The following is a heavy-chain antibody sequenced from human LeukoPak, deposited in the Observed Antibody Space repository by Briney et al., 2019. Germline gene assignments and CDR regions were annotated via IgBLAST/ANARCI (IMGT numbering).Heavy chain of an antibody. CDR1: GGSISSYY. CDR2: IYYSGST. Sequence: PSETLSLTCTVSGGSISSYYWSWIRRPAGKGLEWIGYIYYSGSTNYNPSLKSRVTISVDTSKNQFSLKLNSVTAADTAVYYCARVTGYMIEDYFDYWGQGILVTVSS. CDR3: ARVTGYMIEDYFDY. V-gene: IGHV4-59*01. J-gene: IGHJ4*02. D-gene: IGHD3-9*01.